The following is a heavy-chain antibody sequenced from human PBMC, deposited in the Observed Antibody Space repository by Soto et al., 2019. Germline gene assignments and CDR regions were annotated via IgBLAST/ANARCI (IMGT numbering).Heavy chain of an antibody. D-gene: IGHD2-21*01. J-gene: IGHJ5*02. CDR2: IYYSGT. CDR1: GASISNDDYF. Sequence: LSLTCTVSGASISNDDYFWSWIRQPPGKGLEWIGFIYYSGTYYNPSLKSRATISADTSKNHFSLKLTSVTAAATAVYYCARDLAYCASGSCYAKWGPGGKAPRVT. CDR3: ARDLAYCASGSCYAKWGP. V-gene: IGHV4-30-4*01.